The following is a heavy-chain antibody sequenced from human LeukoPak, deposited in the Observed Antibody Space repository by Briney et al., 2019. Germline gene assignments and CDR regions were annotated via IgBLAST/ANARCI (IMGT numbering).Heavy chain of an antibody. J-gene: IGHJ3*02. D-gene: IGHD3-10*01. CDR1: GYTFTSYA. CDR3: ARIGGSGSYYNGDAFDI. V-gene: IGHV7-4-1*02. Sequence: ASVKVSCKASGYTFTSYAMNWVRQAPGQGLEWMGWINTNTGNPTYAQGFTGRFVFSLATSVSTAYLQISSLKAEDTAVYYCARIGGSGSYYNGDAFDIWGQGTMVTVSS. CDR2: INTNTGNP.